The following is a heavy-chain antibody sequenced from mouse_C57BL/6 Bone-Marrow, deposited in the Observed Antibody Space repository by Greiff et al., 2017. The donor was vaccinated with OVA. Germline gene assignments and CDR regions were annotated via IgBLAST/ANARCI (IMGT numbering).Heavy chain of an antibody. CDR3: AREGAYGSSYGFAY. J-gene: IGHJ3*01. Sequence: QVTLKESGAELVRPGASVKLSCKASGYTFTDYYINWVKQRPGQGLEWIARIYPGSGNTYYNEKFKGKATLTAEKSSSTAYMQLSSLTSEDSAVYFCAREGAYGSSYGFAYWGQGTLVTVSA. CDR1: GYTFTDYY. V-gene: IGHV1-76*01. CDR2: IYPGSGNT. D-gene: IGHD1-1*01.